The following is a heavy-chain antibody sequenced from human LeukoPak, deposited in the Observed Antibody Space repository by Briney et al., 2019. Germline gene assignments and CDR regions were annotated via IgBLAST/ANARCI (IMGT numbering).Heavy chain of an antibody. CDR3: AANSADYNTLGSSYKV. V-gene: IGHV4-59*08. CDR2: IHYTGST. CDR1: GGSINSYY. J-gene: IGHJ4*02. D-gene: IGHD3-10*01. Sequence: SETLSLTCTVSGGSINSYYWSWIRQPPGKGLECIGYIHYTGSTNYNPSLKSRVTISVDTSKNQFSLKLNSVTAADTAVFYCAANSADYNTLGSSYKVWGQGTLVTVSS.